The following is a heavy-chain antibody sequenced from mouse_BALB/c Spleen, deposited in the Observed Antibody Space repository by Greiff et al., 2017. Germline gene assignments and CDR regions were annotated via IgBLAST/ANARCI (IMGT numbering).Heavy chain of an antibody. CDR3: ARSGYYGSRGDYFDY. D-gene: IGHD1-1*01. Sequence: VQLQQSGPELVKPGASVKIPCKASGYTFTDYNMDWVKQSHGKSLEWIGDINPNNGGTIYNQKFKGKATLTVDKSSSTAYMELRSLTSEDTAVYYCARSGYYGSRGDYFDYWGQGTTVTVSA. J-gene: IGHJ2*01. CDR1: GYTFTDYN. V-gene: IGHV1-18*01. CDR2: INPNNGGT.